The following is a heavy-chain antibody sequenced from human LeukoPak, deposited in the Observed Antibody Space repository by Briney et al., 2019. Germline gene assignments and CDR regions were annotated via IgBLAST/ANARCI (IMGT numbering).Heavy chain of an antibody. CDR1: GDSISGPY. J-gene: IGHJ4*02. V-gene: IGHV4-59*11. CDR2: THYTGET. Sequence: SETLSLTCNVSGDSISGPYWNWIRQSPGRGLEWIGYTHYTGETNYNPSLKSRLTMSVDTSNNLVYLRLSSVTAADTAVYYCGRNLGSGSDHWGQGALVTVSS. CDR3: GRNLGSGSDH. D-gene: IGHD3-10*01.